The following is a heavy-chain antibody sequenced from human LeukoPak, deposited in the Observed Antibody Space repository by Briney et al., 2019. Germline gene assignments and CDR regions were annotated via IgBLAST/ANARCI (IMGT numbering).Heavy chain of an antibody. D-gene: IGHD3-22*01. V-gene: IGHV4-39*02. CDR1: GGSISSSSYY. Sequence: SETLSLTCTVSGGSISSSSYYWGWIRQPPGKGLEWIGSIYYSGSTYYNPSLKSRVTISVDTSKNHFSLKLSSVTAADTAVYYCARYSYDSSGYSDYWGQGTLVTVSS. CDR3: ARYSYDSSGYSDY. J-gene: IGHJ4*02. CDR2: IYYSGST.